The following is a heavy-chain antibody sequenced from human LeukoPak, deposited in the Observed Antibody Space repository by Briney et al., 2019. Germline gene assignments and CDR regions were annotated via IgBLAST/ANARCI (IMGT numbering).Heavy chain of an antibody. CDR3: AKQVPRYCSGGSCYSHLNNFDY. Sequence: GGSLRLSCAASGFSFSRYNMNWVRQAPGKGLEWISYVSSSSSTINSADSVKGRFTISRDNSKNTLYLQMNSLRAEDTAVYYCAKQVPRYCSGGSCYSHLNNFDYWGQGTLVTVSS. V-gene: IGHV3-48*01. J-gene: IGHJ4*02. CDR2: VSSSSSTI. D-gene: IGHD2-15*01. CDR1: GFSFSRYN.